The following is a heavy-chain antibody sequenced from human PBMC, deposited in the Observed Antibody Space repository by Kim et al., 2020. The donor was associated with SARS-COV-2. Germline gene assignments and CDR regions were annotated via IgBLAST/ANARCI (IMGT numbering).Heavy chain of an antibody. V-gene: IGHV4-59*01. J-gene: IGHJ4*02. CDR3: ARAPFLAANFDY. Sequence: NYNPSLRRRVSISVDTSKNLFCLKLSSVTAADTAVYYCARAPFLAANFDYWGQGTLVTVSS. D-gene: IGHD6-13*01.